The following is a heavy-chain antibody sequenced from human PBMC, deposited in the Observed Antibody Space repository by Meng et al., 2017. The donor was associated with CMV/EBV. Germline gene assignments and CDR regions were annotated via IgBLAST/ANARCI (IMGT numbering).Heavy chain of an antibody. D-gene: IGHD2-2*01. J-gene: IGHJ6*02. CDR2: INHSGST. CDR3: ARSLVVVPAVQTYYYYYGMDV. V-gene: IGHV4-34*01. CDR1: GGSFSGYY. Sequence: ETLSLTCAVYGGSFSGYYWSWIRQPPGKGLEWIGEINHSGSTNYNPSLKSRVTISVDTSKNQFSLKLSSVTAADTAVYYCARSLVVVPAVQTYYYYYGMDVWGQGTTVTVSS.